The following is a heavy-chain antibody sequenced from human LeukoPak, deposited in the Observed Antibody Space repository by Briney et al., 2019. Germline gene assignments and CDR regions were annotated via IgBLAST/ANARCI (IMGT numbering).Heavy chain of an antibody. CDR2: ISWNGAYI. J-gene: IGHJ4*02. CDR1: GFTFDDYG. Sequence: GKSLRLSCATSGFTFDDYGMHWVRQPPGKGLEWISGISWNGAYIRYADSVKGRFTVSRDNAKNSLYLQINSLRTEDTAVYYCARDDYGGTNYWGQGTLVTVSS. V-gene: IGHV3-9*01. D-gene: IGHD4/OR15-4a*01. CDR3: ARDDYGGTNY.